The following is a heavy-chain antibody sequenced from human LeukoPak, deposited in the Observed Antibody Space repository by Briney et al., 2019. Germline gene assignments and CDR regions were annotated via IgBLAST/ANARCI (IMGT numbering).Heavy chain of an antibody. J-gene: IGHJ4*02. V-gene: IGHV4-34*01. CDR1: GGSFSGYQ. D-gene: IGHD6-19*01. Sequence: SETLSLTCAVYGGSFSGYQWTWIRQTPGKGLEWIGEINDSGNTNYNPSLKSRLTISVDTSKNQFSLKLSSVTAADTAVYYCARSRSSGWSPFDYWGQGTLVTVSS. CDR2: INDSGNT. CDR3: ARSRSSGWSPFDY.